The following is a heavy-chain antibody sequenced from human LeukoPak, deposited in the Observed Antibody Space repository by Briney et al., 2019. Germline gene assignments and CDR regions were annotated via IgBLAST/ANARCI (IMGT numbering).Heavy chain of an antibody. CDR1: GFTFSSYS. D-gene: IGHD4-11*01. CDR2: ISSSSSYI. Sequence: KSGGSLRLSCAASGFTFSSYSMNWVRQAPGKGLEWVSSISSSSSYIYYADSVKGRFTISRDNAKNSLYLQMNSLRAEDTAVYYCARGYGNYANWFDPWGQGTLVTVSS. J-gene: IGHJ5*02. CDR3: ARGYGNYANWFDP. V-gene: IGHV3-21*01.